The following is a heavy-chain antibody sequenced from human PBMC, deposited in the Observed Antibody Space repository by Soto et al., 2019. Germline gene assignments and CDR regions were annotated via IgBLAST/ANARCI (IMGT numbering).Heavy chain of an antibody. Sequence: GGSLRLSCAASGFTFSSYAMSWVRQAAGKGMEWVSAISGSGGSTYYADSVKGRFTISRDNSKNTLYLQMNSLRAEDTAVYYCAKGIDSMVRRDSYYYGMDVWGQGTTVTVSS. V-gene: IGHV3-23*01. J-gene: IGHJ6*02. CDR3: AKGIDSMVRRDSYYYGMDV. D-gene: IGHD3-10*01. CDR1: GFTFSSYA. CDR2: ISGSGGST.